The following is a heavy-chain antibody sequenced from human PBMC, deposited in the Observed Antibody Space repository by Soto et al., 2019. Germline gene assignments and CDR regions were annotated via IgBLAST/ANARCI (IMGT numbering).Heavy chain of an antibody. CDR3: ARHPLYDYGDLSHVFDF. CDR1: GGSMSRGDYY. CDR2: IYHTGST. Sequence: QVQLLESGPGLVKPSQTLSLTCTVSGGSMSRGDYYWSWIRQPPGKGLEWLGFIYHTGSTYYSPSLRIRVAISVDPSKNLFSLKLSSVTAAVTAVYFCARHPLYDYGDLSHVFDFWCQGTMVTVSS. D-gene: IGHD4-17*01. J-gene: IGHJ3*01. V-gene: IGHV4-30-4*01.